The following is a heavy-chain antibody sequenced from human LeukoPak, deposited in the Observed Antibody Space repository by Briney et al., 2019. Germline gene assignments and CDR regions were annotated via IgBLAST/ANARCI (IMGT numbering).Heavy chain of an antibody. V-gene: IGHV4-59*08. CDR1: GGSTSDDY. CDR2: LYYSGNT. D-gene: IGHD3-22*01. J-gene: IGHJ4*02. Sequence: SETLSLTCTVSGGSTSDDYWSWIRQPPGKGLEWIGYLYYSGNTNYNPSLKSRVTISADTSKNQFSLKLSSVTAADTAVYYCAREAERGDSSSYYGYYFDYWGQGALVTVSS. CDR3: AREAERGDSSSYYGYYFDY.